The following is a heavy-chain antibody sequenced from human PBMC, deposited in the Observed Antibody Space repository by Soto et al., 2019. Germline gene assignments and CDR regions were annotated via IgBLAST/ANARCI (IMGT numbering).Heavy chain of an antibody. D-gene: IGHD3-3*01. Sequence: QITLNESGPTVVRPTETLTLTCRFSGFSLTTSGVGVGWIRHSPGTAPEWLALIYWADDKRYSASRKGMLTITKDTSKNQVVLTVSDLDPTATATYYCAHRVLRTVFGLVTTTAIFFDFWGPGTPVAVSS. V-gene: IGHV2-5*02. J-gene: IGHJ4*02. CDR1: GFSLTTSGVG. CDR3: AHRVLRTVFGLVTTTAIFFDF. CDR2: IYWADDK.